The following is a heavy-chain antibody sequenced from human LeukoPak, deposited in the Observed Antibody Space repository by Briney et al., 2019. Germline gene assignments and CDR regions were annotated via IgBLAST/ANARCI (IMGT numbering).Heavy chain of an antibody. CDR3: ARAYSSGWYDAFDI. D-gene: IGHD6-19*01. J-gene: IGHJ3*02. CDR2: IYTSGST. Sequence: SETLSLTCTVSGGSISSYHWSWIRQPVGKGLEWIGHIYTSGSTNYNPSLKSRVTMSVDTSKNQFSLKLSSVTAADTAVYYCARAYSSGWYDAFDIWGQGTMVTVSS. CDR1: GGSISSYH. V-gene: IGHV4-4*07.